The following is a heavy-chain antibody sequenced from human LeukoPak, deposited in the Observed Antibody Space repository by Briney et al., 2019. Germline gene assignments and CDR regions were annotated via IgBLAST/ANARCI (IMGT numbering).Heavy chain of an antibody. CDR2: IWYDGSNK. D-gene: IGHD3-22*01. V-gene: IGHV3-33*03. CDR3: AKGRYYHDSSGSINGDY. J-gene: IGHJ4*02. Sequence: GGSLRPSCAVSGFTFSSYGMHWVRQAPGKGLEWVAVIWYDGSNKYYADSVKGRFTISRDNSKNTLYLQMSSLRVEDTAVYYCAKGRYYHDSSGSINGDYWGQGTLVTVSS. CDR1: GFTFSSYG.